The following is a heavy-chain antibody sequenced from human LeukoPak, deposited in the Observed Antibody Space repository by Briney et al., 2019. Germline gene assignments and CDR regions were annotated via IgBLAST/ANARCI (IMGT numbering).Heavy chain of an antibody. CDR3: ARERGYDSSGYYYFRFDY. J-gene: IGHJ4*02. Sequence: ASETLSLTCTVSGYSINNDYSWGWIRQPPGKGLEWIGTMSHSGNTYYNPSLKSRVTISVDTSKNQFSLKLSSVTAADTAVYYCARERGYDSSGYYYFRFDYWGQGTLVTVSS. CDR2: MSHSGNT. CDR1: GYSINNDYS. V-gene: IGHV4-38-2*02. D-gene: IGHD3-22*01.